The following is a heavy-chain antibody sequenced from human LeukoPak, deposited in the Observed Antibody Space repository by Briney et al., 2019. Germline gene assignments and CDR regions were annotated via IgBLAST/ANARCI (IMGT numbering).Heavy chain of an antibody. CDR1: GGSISSGSYY. J-gene: IGHJ4*02. CDR2: IYTSGST. V-gene: IGHV4-61*02. CDR3: ARGQYYYDSSGYPDY. Sequence: SETLSLTCTVSGGSISSGSYYWSWIRQPAGKGLEWTGRIYTSGSTNYNPSLKSRVTISVDTSKNQFSLKLSSVTAADTAVYYCARGQYYYDSSGYPDYWGQGTLVTVSS. D-gene: IGHD3-22*01.